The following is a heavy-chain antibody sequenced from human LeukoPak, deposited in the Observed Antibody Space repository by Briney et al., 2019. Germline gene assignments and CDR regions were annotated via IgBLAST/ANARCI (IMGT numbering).Heavy chain of an antibody. J-gene: IGHJ4*02. CDR3: AKFRPDDITVAATGYFDS. D-gene: IGHD6-19*01. V-gene: IGHV3-23*01. CDR1: GFTFSSDA. Sequence: GASLRHSRAASGFTFSSDAMSWVRPAPGKGLNWVSTISGSGSATYYADSAKGRFTISRDNSKNTLYLQMNSLRAEDTAVYYCAKFRPDDITVAATGYFDSWGQGTLVTVSS. CDR2: ISGSGSAT.